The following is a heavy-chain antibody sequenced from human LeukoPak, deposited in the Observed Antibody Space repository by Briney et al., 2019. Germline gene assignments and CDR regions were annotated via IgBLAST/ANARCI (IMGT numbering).Heavy chain of an antibody. CDR1: GGTVSSSA. J-gene: IGHJ5*02. Sequence: SVKLCCNAAGGTVSSSAISWLRQAPGQGLGWMGRIIPIFGIANYAQKFQGRVTITAHKSTGTAYMELSSLRSEDTSVYYCARGYDYGGNSLFDLWGQGTLV. V-gene: IGHV1-69*04. D-gene: IGHD4-23*01. CDR3: ARGYDYGGNSLFDL. CDR2: IIPIFGIA.